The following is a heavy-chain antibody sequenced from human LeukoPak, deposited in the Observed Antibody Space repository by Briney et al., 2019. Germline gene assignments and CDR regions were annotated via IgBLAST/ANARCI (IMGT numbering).Heavy chain of an antibody. CDR3: AKDRFFYDSGSKAN. D-gene: IGHD3-22*01. J-gene: IGHJ4*02. CDR1: GFTFDDYG. Sequence: GGSLRLSCVASGFTFDDYGMFWVRQTPGKGLEWVSAISWNSGIIAYADSVNGRFTIFRDNAKNSLYLQMNSLRVEDTAVYYCAKDRFFYDSGSKANWGQGTLVTVSS. V-gene: IGHV3-9*01. CDR2: ISWNSGII.